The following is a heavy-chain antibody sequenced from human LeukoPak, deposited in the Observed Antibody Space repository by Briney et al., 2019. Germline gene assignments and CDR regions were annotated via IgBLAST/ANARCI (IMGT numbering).Heavy chain of an antibody. Sequence: SETLSLTCAVYGASFSGYYWSWIRQPPGKGLEWIGEINHSGSTNYNPSLKSRVTISVDTSKNQFSLKLSSVTAADTAVYYCARGRAGRIYYYYYMDVWGKGTTVTVSS. D-gene: IGHD6-19*01. CDR2: INHSGST. V-gene: IGHV4-34*01. CDR3: ARGRAGRIYYYYYMDV. CDR1: GASFSGYY. J-gene: IGHJ6*03.